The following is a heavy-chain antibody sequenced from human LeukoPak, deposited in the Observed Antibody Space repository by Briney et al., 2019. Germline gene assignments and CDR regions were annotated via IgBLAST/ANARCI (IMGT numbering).Heavy chain of an antibody. J-gene: IGHJ4*02. D-gene: IGHD3-22*01. CDR1: GFTFSDYY. Sequence: GGSLRLSCAASGFTFSDYYMSWIRQAPGKGLEWVSYISSSSYTNYADSVKGRFTISRDNAKNSLYLQMNSLRAEDTAVYYCARLYYYDSSGSIRALDYWGQGTLVTVSS. CDR2: ISSSSYT. CDR3: ARLYYYDSSGSIRALDY. V-gene: IGHV3-11*03.